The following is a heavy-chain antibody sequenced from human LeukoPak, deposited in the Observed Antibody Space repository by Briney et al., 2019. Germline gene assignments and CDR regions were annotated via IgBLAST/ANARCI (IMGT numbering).Heavy chain of an antibody. J-gene: IGHJ3*02. CDR3: AIGDVSRYDAFDI. D-gene: IGHD3-16*01. CDR2: IYGGGST. V-gene: IGHV3-66*02. CDR1: GFSVSSNY. Sequence: GGSLRLSCAASGFSVSSNYMSWVRQAPGKGLEWVSVIYGGGSTYYADSVKGRFTISRDNSKNTLYLQMNSLRAEDTAVYYCAIGDVSRYDAFDIWGQGTMVTVSS.